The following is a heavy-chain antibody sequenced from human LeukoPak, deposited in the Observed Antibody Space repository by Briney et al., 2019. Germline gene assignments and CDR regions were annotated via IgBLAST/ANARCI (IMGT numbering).Heavy chain of an antibody. D-gene: IGHD2-2*01. V-gene: IGHV1-2*02. CDR3: ASPSGSSTSLLFDY. CDR1: GYTFTDYY. J-gene: IGHJ4*02. Sequence: GASVKVSRKASGYTFTDYYIHWVRQAPGQGLEWMGWINPNSGGTNYAQKFQGRVIMTRDTSISTAYMELSRLRSDDTAVYYCASPSGSSTSLLFDYWGQGTLVTVSS. CDR2: INPNSGGT.